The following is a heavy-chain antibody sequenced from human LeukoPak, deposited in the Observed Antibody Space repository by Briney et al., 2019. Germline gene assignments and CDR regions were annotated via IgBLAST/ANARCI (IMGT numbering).Heavy chain of an antibody. CDR1: GFTFDDYA. CDR2: ISWNSGSI. V-gene: IGHV3-9*03. CDR3: AKGRGITIFGVVIH. Sequence: GRSLRLSXAASGFTFDDYAMHWVRQAPGKGLEWVSGISWNSGSICYADSVKGRFTISRDNAKNSLYLQMNSLRAEDMALYYCAKGRGITIFGVVIHWGQGTLVTVSS. J-gene: IGHJ4*02. D-gene: IGHD3-3*01.